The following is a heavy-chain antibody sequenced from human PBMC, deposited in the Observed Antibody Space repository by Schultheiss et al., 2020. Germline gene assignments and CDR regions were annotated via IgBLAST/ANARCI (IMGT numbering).Heavy chain of an antibody. V-gene: IGHV4-39*01. CDR1: GGSISSGGYY. CDR3: ARRSDSSGKDIDY. J-gene: IGHJ4*02. CDR2: IYYSGST. Sequence: SETLSLTCTVSGGSISSGGYYWGWIRQPPGKGLEWIGYIYYSGSTYYNPSLKSRVTISVDTSKNQFSLKLSSVTAADTAVYYCARRSDSSGKDIDYWGQGTLVTVSS. D-gene: IGHD3-22*01.